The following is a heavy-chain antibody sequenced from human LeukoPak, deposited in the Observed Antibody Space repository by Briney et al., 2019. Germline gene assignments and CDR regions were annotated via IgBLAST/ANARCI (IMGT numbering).Heavy chain of an antibody. CDR2: IYYSGST. CDR1: GGSISSGGYY. CDR3: ASGNDILTGCYAY. V-gene: IGHV4-31*03. Sequence: SQTLSLTCTVSGGSISSGGYYWSWIRQHPGKGLEWIGYIYYSGSTYYNPSLKSRVTISIDTSKNQFSLKLSSVTAADTAVYYCASGNDILTGCYAYWGQGTLVTVSS. D-gene: IGHD3-9*01. J-gene: IGHJ4*02.